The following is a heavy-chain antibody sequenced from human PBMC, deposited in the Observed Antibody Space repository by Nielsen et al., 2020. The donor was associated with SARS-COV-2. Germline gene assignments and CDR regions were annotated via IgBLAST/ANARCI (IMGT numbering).Heavy chain of an antibody. D-gene: IGHD3-22*01. Sequence: SETLSLTCTVSGGSISTYYWSWIRQPPGKGLEWIGYIHYTGSTNYNPSLKSRVTISVDTSKNQFSLKLGSVTAVDTAVYYCARHKGRGDSSGYLFDYWGQGTLVTVSS. J-gene: IGHJ4*02. CDR2: IHYTGST. CDR3: ARHKGRGDSSGYLFDY. CDR1: GGSISTYY. V-gene: IGHV4-59*01.